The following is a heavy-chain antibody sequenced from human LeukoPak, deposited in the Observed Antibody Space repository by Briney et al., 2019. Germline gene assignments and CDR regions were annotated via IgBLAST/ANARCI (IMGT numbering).Heavy chain of an antibody. Sequence: GGSLRLSCAASGFTVTSSYMTWVRQAPGKGLEWVSVIYSGGNTYYADSVKGRFTISRDNSKNTVHLQMNSLRAGDTAVYYCAREQPPDWGQGTLVTVSS. CDR3: AREQPPD. D-gene: IGHD1-1*01. CDR1: GFTVTSSY. J-gene: IGHJ4*02. V-gene: IGHV3-66*01. CDR2: IYSGGNT.